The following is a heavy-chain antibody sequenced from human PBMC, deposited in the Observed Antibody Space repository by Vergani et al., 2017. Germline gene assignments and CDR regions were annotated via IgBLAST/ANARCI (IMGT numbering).Heavy chain of an antibody. CDR1: GYTFSNYY. CDR2: INPSGGHT. Sequence: QVQVVQSGAEVKKSGASVKVSCKTSGYTFSNYYMHWVRQAPGQGLEWMGIINPSGGHTNYAQKFQGRVTMTRDTSTSTVYMELSSLRSEDTAIYYCARGAYGILTGYRYWGQGTLVTVSA. V-gene: IGHV1-46*03. J-gene: IGHJ4*02. D-gene: IGHD3-9*01. CDR3: ARGAYGILTGYRY.